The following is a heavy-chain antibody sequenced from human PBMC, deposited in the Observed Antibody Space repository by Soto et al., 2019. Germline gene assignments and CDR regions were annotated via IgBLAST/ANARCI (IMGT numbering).Heavy chain of an antibody. CDR3: ARGAFESMFGVVDSVYHGLDV. D-gene: IGHD3-3*01. Sequence: GGSLRLSCAASGFIFTYYEMHWFRQAPGDGLQWVAVIAYDGSGKYYADFVRGRFTISRDKSENFLYLQMNGLRVDDTAIYYCARGAFESMFGVVDSVYHGLDVWGQGTTVTVSS. CDR1: GFIFTYYE. J-gene: IGHJ6*02. V-gene: IGHV3-30*03. CDR2: IAYDGSGK.